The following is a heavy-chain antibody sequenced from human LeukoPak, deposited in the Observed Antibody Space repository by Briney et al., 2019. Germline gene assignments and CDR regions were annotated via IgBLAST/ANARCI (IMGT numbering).Heavy chain of an antibody. V-gene: IGHV4-34*09. CDR3: ARATYDSSGYYYYLSAFDI. Sequence: SETLSLTCAVYGGSFSGYYWSWIRQPPGKGLEWIGYIYYSGSTYYNPSLKSRVTISVDTSKNQFSLKLSSVTAADTAVYYCARATYDSSGYYYYLSAFDIWGQGTMVTVSS. D-gene: IGHD3-22*01. CDR2: IYYSGST. J-gene: IGHJ3*02. CDR1: GGSFSGYY.